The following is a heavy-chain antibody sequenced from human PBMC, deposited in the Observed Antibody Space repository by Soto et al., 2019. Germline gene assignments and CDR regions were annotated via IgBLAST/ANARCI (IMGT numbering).Heavy chain of an antibody. V-gene: IGHV2-5*02. Sequence: QITLKESGPTLVNPTQTLTLTCTFSGFSLSTSGVGVGWIRQPPGKALEWLALIYWDDDKRYSPSLKSRLTITKDTSKNQVVLTMTNMDPVDTATYYCAHTSSSSRYYYYYYMDVWGKGTTVTVSS. D-gene: IGHD6-6*01. J-gene: IGHJ6*03. CDR2: IYWDDDK. CDR1: GFSLSTSGVG. CDR3: AHTSSSSRYYYYYYMDV.